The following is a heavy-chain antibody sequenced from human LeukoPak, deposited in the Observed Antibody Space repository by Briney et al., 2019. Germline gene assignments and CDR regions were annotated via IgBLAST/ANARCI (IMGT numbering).Heavy chain of an antibody. CDR3: ASTNLNHDLVSGYFDY. V-gene: IGHV3-30*03. CDR1: GFTFSNSG. J-gene: IGHJ4*02. D-gene: IGHD3-3*01. CDR2: ISNDAINK. Sequence: GRSLRLSCTASGFTFSNSGMHWVRQAPGRGQEWVAVISNDAINKYYADSAKGRFTISRDNSKNTLYLQMNSLRAEDTAVYYCASTNLNHDLVSGYFDYWGLGTLVTVSS.